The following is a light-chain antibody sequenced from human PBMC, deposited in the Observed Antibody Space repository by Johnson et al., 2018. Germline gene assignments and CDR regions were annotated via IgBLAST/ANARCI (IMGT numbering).Light chain of an antibody. CDR3: GTWDSSLSAGNG. J-gene: IGLJ1*01. CDR1: SSNIGNNY. Sequence: QSVLTQPPSVSAAPGQKVTISCSGSSSNIGNNYVSWYQQLPGTAPKLLIYENNKRPSGILDRFSGSKSGTSATLGITGLPTGDEADYYCGTWDSSLSAGNGFGTGTKGTVL. CDR2: ENN. V-gene: IGLV1-51*02.